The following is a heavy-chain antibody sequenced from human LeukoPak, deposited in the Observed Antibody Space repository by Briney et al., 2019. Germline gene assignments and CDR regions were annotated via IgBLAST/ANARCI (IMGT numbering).Heavy chain of an antibody. D-gene: IGHD5-24*01. V-gene: IGHV1-18*01. Sequence: ASEKVSCKASGYTFTRYGISWVRQAPGQGLEWMGWINVDSDNTNYAQKLQGRVTMTADTSTTTAYMELRGLGFDDTAVYYCARGDVYQDLVAHDWGQGTLVTVSS. J-gene: IGHJ4*02. CDR3: ARGDVYQDLVAHD. CDR1: GYTFTRYG. CDR2: INVDSDNT.